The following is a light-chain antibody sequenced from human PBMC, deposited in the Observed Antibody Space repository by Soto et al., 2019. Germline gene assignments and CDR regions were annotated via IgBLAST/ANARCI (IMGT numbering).Light chain of an antibody. CDR2: DVS. V-gene: IGLV2-14*01. Sequence: QSVLTQPASVSGSPGQSITISCTGTSNDIGRYNYVSWYQQHPGKAPKLIIYDVSNRPSGVSNRFSGSKSGNTASLTVSGLQAEDEADYFCCSYTSISTTTYLLGTGTKLTVL. CDR3: CSYTSISTTTYL. J-gene: IGLJ1*01. CDR1: SNDIGRYNY.